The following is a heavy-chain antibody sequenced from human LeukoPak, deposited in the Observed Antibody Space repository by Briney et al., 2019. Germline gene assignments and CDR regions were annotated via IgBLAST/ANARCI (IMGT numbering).Heavy chain of an antibody. CDR1: GFTFSSHA. D-gene: IGHD2-21*02. Sequence: PGGSLRLSCTASGFTFSSHAMTWVRQAAGKGLQWVSSITGSGSGAYYADSVKGRVTISRDNSKNTLFLQMDSLRAEDTAMYYCARVRGDHAHLQDHFDYWGQRTLVTVSS. CDR2: ITGSGSGA. CDR3: ARVRGDHAHLQDHFDY. J-gene: IGHJ4*02. V-gene: IGHV3-23*01.